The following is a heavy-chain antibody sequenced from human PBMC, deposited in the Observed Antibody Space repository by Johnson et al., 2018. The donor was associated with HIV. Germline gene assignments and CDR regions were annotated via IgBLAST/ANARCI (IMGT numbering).Heavy chain of an antibody. CDR2: ISYDGSNE. Sequence: QVQLVESGGGVVQPGRSLRLSCAASGFTLSDSALHWVRQAPGKGLEWVAVISYDGSNEHYADSVKGRFTISRDNSKNTLYLQMNSLRAEDTAVYYCAKDRWGELLQNAFDIWGQGTMVTVSS. J-gene: IGHJ3*02. CDR3: AKDRWGELLQNAFDI. V-gene: IGHV3-30-3*01. CDR1: GFTLSDSA. D-gene: IGHD1-26*01.